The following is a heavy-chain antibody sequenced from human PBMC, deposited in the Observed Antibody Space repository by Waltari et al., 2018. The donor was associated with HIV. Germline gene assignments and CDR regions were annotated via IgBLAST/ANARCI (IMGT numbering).Heavy chain of an antibody. CDR1: GFTFTGYD. V-gene: IGHV3-30*02. D-gene: IGHD4-4*01. Sequence: QVQLVESGGGVVQPGGSLRLSCAASGFTFTGYDINWVRQAPGKGLEWVGVILYDATNNNYADSGKGLFTISRDNSKNSLYLQMNSLRADDTALYYCAKEGATLTTSAYFYYYGMDVWGQGTTVTVSS. J-gene: IGHJ6*02. CDR3: AKEGATLTTSAYFYYYGMDV. CDR2: ILYDATNN.